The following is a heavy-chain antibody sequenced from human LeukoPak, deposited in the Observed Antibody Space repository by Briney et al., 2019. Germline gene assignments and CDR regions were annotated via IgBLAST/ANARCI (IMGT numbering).Heavy chain of an antibody. V-gene: IGHV4-34*01. CDR3: ARNLAAADY. D-gene: IGHD6-13*01. CDR1: GGSFSGYY. J-gene: IGHJ4*02. CDR2: INHSGST. Sequence: SETLSLTCAVYGGSFSGYYWSWIRQPPGKGLEWIGEINHSGSTNYNPSLKSRVTISVDTSKNQFSLKLSSVTAADTAVYYCARNLAAADYWGQGTLVTVSS.